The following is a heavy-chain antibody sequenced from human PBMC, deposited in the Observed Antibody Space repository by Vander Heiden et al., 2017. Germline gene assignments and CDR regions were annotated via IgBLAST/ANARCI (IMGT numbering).Heavy chain of an antibody. Sequence: QVQLQQWGAGLFKPSETLSLTCAVYGGSFSGYYRGWIRQPPGKGLEWIGEINHSGSTNYNPSLKSRVTISVDTSKNQFSLKLSSVTAADTAVYYCARRPRNYYDSSGYYSNWFDPWGQGTLVTVSS. CDR2: INHSGST. CDR1: GGSFSGYY. D-gene: IGHD3-22*01. CDR3: ARRPRNYYDSSGYYSNWFDP. J-gene: IGHJ5*02. V-gene: IGHV4-34*01.